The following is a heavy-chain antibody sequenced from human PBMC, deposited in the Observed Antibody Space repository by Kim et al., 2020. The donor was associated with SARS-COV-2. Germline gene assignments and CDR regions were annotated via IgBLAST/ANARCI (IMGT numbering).Heavy chain of an antibody. CDR1: GFTFSSYW. V-gene: IGHV3-7*01. CDR2: IKQDGSEK. J-gene: IGHJ4*02. CDR3: ARVQIDLLGYSYGYGDY. Sequence: GGSLRLSCAASGFTFSSYWMSWVRQAPGKGLEWVANIKQDGSEKYYVDSVKGRFTISRDNAKNSLYLQMNSLRAEDTAVYYCARVQIDLLGYSYGYGDYWGQGTLVTVSS. D-gene: IGHD5-18*01.